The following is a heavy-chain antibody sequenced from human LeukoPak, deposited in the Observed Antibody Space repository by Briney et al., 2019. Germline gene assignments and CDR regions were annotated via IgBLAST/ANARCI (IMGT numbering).Heavy chain of an antibody. J-gene: IGHJ3*02. V-gene: IGHV5-51*01. D-gene: IGHD1-26*01. CDR1: EYSFTSYW. CDR2: IYPGDSDT. Sequence: GESLKISCEGSEYSFTSYWIGWVRQMHGKGLEWMGIIYPGDSDTRYSPSFQGQVTTSADKSISTAYLQWGSLNASDTDMYYCARQGLGNAFDIWGQGTMVTVSS. CDR3: ARQGLGNAFDI.